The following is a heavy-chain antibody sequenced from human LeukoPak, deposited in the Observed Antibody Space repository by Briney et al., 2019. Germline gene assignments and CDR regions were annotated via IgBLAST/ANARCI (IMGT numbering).Heavy chain of an antibody. D-gene: IGHD5-18*01. J-gene: IGHJ6*02. Sequence: GGSLRLSCAASGFTFSDYYMSWIRQAPGKGLEWVSYISSSSSYIYYADSVKGRFTISRDNAKNSLYLQMNSLRAEDTAVYYCARDIVDTAMVTFGLDYYYGMDVWGQGTTVTVSS. CDR3: ARDIVDTAMVTFGLDYYYGMDV. V-gene: IGHV3-11*06. CDR2: ISSSSSYI. CDR1: GFTFSDYY.